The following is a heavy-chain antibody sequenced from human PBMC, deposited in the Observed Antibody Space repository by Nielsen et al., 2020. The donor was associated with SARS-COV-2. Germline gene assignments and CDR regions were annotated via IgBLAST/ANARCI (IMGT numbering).Heavy chain of an antibody. CDR2: ISYDGSNK. CDR3: AKDQRVPAAGIYDY. J-gene: IGHJ4*02. CDR1: GFTFSSYG. Sequence: GESLKISCAASGFTFSSYGMHWVRQAPGKGLEWVAVISYDGSNKYYADSVKGRFTISRDNSKNTLYLQMNSLRAEDTAVYYCAKDQRVPAAGIYDYWGQGTLVTVSS. D-gene: IGHD6-13*01. V-gene: IGHV3-30*18.